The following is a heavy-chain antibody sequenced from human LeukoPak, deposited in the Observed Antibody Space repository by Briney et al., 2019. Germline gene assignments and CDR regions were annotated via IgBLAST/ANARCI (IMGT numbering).Heavy chain of an antibody. CDR3: ARDVGSTMVRGVILNWFDP. J-gene: IGHJ5*02. CDR1: GGSISSGGYY. D-gene: IGHD3-10*01. Sequence: PSQTLSLTCTVSGGSISSGGYYWSWIRQHPGKGLEWIGYIYYSGSTYCNPSLKRRVTISVDTSKNQFSLKLSSVTAADTAVYYCARDVGSTMVRGVILNWFDPWGQGTLVTVSS. V-gene: IGHV4-31*03. CDR2: IYYSGST.